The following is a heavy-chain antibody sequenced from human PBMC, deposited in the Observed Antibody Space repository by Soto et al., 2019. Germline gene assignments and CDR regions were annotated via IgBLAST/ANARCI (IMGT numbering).Heavy chain of an antibody. CDR2: INPEGSST. CDR1: GVIFSNYW. D-gene: IGHD2-15*01. CDR3: ARSPGGYYIE. V-gene: IGHV3-74*01. Sequence: GGYVRLSCVDSGVIFSNYWMHWVRQGPGKGLLWVARINPEGSSTNYADSAEGRFTISRDNARNTVYLQMNSLRAEDTAVYYCARSPGGYYIEWGQGTMVTVSS. J-gene: IGHJ3*01.